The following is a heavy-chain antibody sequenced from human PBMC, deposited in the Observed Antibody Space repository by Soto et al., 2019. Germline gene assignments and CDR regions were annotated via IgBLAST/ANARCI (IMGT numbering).Heavy chain of an antibody. V-gene: IGHV1-3*01. Sequence: ASVKVSCKAPGYTFTSYAMHWVRQAPGQRLEWMGWINAGNGNTKYSQKFQGRVTITRDTSASTAYMELSSLRSEDTAVYYCAREWFGELLDYSLLYYYYYGMDVWGQGTTVTVSS. CDR2: INAGNGNT. J-gene: IGHJ6*02. CDR3: AREWFGELLDYSLLYYYYYGMDV. CDR1: GYTFTSYA. D-gene: IGHD3-10*01.